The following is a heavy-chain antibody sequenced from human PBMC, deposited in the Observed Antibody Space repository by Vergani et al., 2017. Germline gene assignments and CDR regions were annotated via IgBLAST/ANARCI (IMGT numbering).Heavy chain of an antibody. CDR1: GAPISYLC. J-gene: IGHJ4*02. CDR2: ICHTEDT. CDR3: ATIGYRRWGYYFDY. V-gene: IGHV4-4*03. D-gene: IGHD2-2*02. Sequence: QVQLQESGPGLVKPPGTLSLTCAASGAPISYLCWTWVRQPPGKGLEWIGEICHTEDTKYSPSLKSRVTVSVDESRNLFSLRLNSVTAADTAVYYCATIGYRRWGYYFDYWGQGILVTVSS.